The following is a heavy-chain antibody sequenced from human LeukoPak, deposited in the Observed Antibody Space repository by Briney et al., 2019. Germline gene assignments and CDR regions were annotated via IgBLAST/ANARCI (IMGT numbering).Heavy chain of an antibody. CDR3: ARDEGYTYGNFHYYYMDV. J-gene: IGHJ6*03. CDR2: ISTSSRHI. V-gene: IGHV3-21*01. D-gene: IGHD5-18*01. Sequence: GGSLRLSCAASGFTFSGYSMSWVRQAPGKGLEWVSSISTSSRHIYYADSVKGRFTISRDNAKNSLYLQMNSLRAEDTAVYYCARDEGYTYGNFHYYYMDVWGKGTTVTVSS. CDR1: GFTFSGYS.